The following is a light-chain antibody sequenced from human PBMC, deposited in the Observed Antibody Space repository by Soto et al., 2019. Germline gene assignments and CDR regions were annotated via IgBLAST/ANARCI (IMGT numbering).Light chain of an antibody. V-gene: IGKV3-20*01. CDR2: GAS. J-gene: IGKJ5*01. CDR1: QSVGSNY. CDR3: QQHGSSPIT. Sequence: EIVLPQSPGTLSLSPGERATLSCRASQSVGSNYLAWYQQKPGQAPRLLIYGASSRATGIPDRFSGSGSGTDFTLTISRLEPEDFAVYYCQQHGSSPITFGQGTRLEIK.